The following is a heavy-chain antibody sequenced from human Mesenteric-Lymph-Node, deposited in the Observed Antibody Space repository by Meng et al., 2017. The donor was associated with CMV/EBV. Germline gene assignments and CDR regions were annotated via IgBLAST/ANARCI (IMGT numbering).Heavy chain of an antibody. V-gene: IGHV4-34*01. CDR3: ARDRSSSLSNWFDP. CDR1: GGSFSGYY. Sequence: SQTLSLTCAVYGGSFSGYYWSWIRQPPGKGLEWIGEINHSGSTNYNPSLKSRVTISLDTSKSQFSLNLSSVTAADTAVYYCARDRSSSLSNWFDPWGQGTLVTRLL. CDR2: INHSGST. J-gene: IGHJ5*02. D-gene: IGHD6-13*01.